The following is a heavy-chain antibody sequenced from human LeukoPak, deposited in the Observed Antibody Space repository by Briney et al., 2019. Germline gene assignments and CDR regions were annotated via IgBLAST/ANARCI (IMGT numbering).Heavy chain of an antibody. CDR2: IIPIFGTA. D-gene: IGHD4-17*01. J-gene: IGHJ3*02. V-gene: IGHV1-69*13. Sequence: SVKVSCKASGGTFSSYAISWVRQAPGQGLEWMGGIIPIFGTANYAQKFQGRVTITADESTSTAYMELSSLRSEDTAVYYCAREIGDDYGDYVPYQRNEYDAFDIWGQGTMVTVSS. CDR3: AREIGDDYGDYVPYQRNEYDAFDI. CDR1: GGTFSSYA.